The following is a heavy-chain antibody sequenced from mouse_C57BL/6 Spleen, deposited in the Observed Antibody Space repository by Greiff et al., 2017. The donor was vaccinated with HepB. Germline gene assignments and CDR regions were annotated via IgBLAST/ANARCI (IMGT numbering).Heavy chain of an antibody. CDR3: ARVGYDYDGAWFAY. V-gene: IGHV1-26*01. CDR2: INPNNGGT. D-gene: IGHD2-4*01. CDR1: GYTFTDYY. Sequence: EVQLQQSGPELVKPGASVKISCKASGYTFTDYYMNWVKQSHGKSLEWIGDINPNNGGTSYNQKFKGKATLTVDKSSSTAYMELRSLTSEDSAGYYCARVGYDYDGAWFAYWGQVTLVTVSA. J-gene: IGHJ3*01.